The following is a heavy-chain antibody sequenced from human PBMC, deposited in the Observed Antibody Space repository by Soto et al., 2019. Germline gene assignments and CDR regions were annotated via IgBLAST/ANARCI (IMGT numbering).Heavy chain of an antibody. CDR2: IIPILGIA. CDR1: GGTFSSYS. J-gene: IGHJ4*02. D-gene: IGHD6-13*01. Sequence: QVQLVQSGAEVKKPGSSVKVSCKASGGTFSSYSISWVRQAPGQGLEWMGRIIPILGIANYAQKFQGRVTITADKSTSTAYMELSSLRSEDTAVYYYARVVAAAGDGDYWGQGTLVTVSS. V-gene: IGHV1-69*02. CDR3: ARVVAAAGDGDY.